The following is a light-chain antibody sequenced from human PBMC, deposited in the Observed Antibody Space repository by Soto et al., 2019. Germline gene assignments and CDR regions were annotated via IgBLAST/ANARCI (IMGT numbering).Light chain of an antibody. CDR3: MQGTHWPRT. CDR2: KVS. Sequence: DVVMTQSPLSLPVTLGQPASISCRSTQGLVHSDGDTYLNWFQQRPGQSPRRLIYKVSNRDSGVPVRFSGSGSGTDFTLKISRVEAEDVGVYYCMQGTHWPRTFGQGTKLEIK. V-gene: IGKV2-30*02. J-gene: IGKJ2*01. CDR1: QGLVHSDGDTY.